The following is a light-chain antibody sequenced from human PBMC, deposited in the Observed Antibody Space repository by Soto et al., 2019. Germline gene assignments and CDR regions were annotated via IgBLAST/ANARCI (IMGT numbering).Light chain of an antibody. CDR3: QQYYSTPLT. J-gene: IGKJ4*01. V-gene: IGKV4-1*01. CDR1: QSVLYISNNKNY. Sequence: DIVMTQSPDSLAVSLGERATINCKSSQSVLYISNNKNYLAWYQQKPGQPPKLLIYWASTRESGVPDRFSGSGSGTDVTLTISSLQAEDVAVYYCQQYYSTPLTFGGGTKVEIK. CDR2: WAS.